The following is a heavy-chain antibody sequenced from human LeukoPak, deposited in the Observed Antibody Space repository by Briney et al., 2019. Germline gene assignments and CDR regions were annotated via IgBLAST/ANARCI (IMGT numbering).Heavy chain of an antibody. Sequence: SETLSLTCTVSGGSINSRNYYWGWIRQPPGKGVEWIGSILYSGSTYINPSLKSRVTISLDTSKNQFSLRLSSVTAADTAVYYCARGPPRYDILTGYYSGAAFDIWGQGTMVTVSS. CDR1: GGSINSRNYY. D-gene: IGHD3-9*01. J-gene: IGHJ3*02. CDR3: ARGPPRYDILTGYYSGAAFDI. CDR2: ILYSGST. V-gene: IGHV4-39*01.